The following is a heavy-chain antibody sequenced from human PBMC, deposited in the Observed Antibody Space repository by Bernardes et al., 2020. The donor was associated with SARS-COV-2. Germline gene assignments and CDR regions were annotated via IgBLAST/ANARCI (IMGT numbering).Heavy chain of an antibody. J-gene: IGHJ6*02. CDR2: IYYSGST. Sequence: SETLSLTCTVSGGSISSYYWSWIRQPPGKGLEWIGYIYYSGSTNYNPSLKSRVTISVDTSKNQFSLKLSSVTAADTAVYYCARHPGYCSSTSCYREEYYYYGMDVWGQGTTVTVSS. V-gene: IGHV4-59*08. D-gene: IGHD2-2*01. CDR3: ARHPGYCSSTSCYREEYYYYGMDV. CDR1: GGSISSYY.